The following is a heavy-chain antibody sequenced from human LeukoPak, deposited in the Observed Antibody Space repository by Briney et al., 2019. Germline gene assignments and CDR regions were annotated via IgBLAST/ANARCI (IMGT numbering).Heavy chain of an antibody. CDR2: INPSGGTT. CDR1: GYTFTSYY. J-gene: IGHJ4*02. D-gene: IGHD3/OR15-3a*01. CDR3: AKGGTWTIYYFDY. V-gene: IGHV1-46*01. Sequence: GASVKVSCKASGYTFTSYYIHWVRQAPGKGLEWMGIINPSGGTTSYAQKFQGRVTMTRDTSTTTVYMELSSLRSEDTAVYYCAKGGTWTIYYFDYWGQGTLVTVSS.